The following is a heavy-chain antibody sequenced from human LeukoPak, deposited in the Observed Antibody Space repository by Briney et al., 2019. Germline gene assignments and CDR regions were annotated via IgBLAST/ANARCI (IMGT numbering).Heavy chain of an antibody. CDR1: GFTVSSNY. J-gene: IGHJ6*02. Sequence: GGSLRLSCAASGFTVSSNYMSWVRQAPGKGLDWVALISYDGSIKYYADSVKGRFTISRDNSKNTLYLQMNSLRDEDTAVYYCAKVSAVGGFYYYGMDVWGQGTTVTVSS. D-gene: IGHD6-19*01. CDR3: AKVSAVGGFYYYGMDV. V-gene: IGHV3-30*18. CDR2: ISYDGSIK.